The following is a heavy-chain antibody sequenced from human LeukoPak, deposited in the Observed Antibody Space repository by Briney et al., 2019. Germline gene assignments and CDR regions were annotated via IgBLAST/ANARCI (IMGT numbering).Heavy chain of an antibody. CDR3: ARDPLHGSVLDP. V-gene: IGHV1-2*02. J-gene: IGHJ5*02. CDR2: INPNSGGT. D-gene: IGHD3-10*01. Sequence: ASVKVSCKASGYTFTGYYMHWVRQAPGQGLEWMGWINPNSGGTNYAQKFQDRVTMTRDTSISTAYMELSRLRSDDTAVYYCARDPLHGSVLDPWGQGTLVTVSS. CDR1: GYTFTGYY.